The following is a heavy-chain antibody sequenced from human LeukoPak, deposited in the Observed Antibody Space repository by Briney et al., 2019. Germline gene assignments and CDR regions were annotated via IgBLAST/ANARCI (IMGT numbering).Heavy chain of an antibody. CDR2: ISSSSSYI. J-gene: IGHJ3*02. Sequence: GGSLRLSCAASGFTFSSYNMNWVRQAPGKGLEWVSSISSSSSYIYYADSVKGRFTISRDNSKNTLYLQMNSLRAEDTAVYYCARDGKAVAVAFDIWGQGTMVTVSS. CDR3: ARDGKAVAVAFDI. CDR1: GFTFSSYN. V-gene: IGHV3-21*01. D-gene: IGHD6-19*01.